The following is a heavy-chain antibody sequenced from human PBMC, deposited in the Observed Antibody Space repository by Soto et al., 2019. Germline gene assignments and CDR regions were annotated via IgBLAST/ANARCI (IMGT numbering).Heavy chain of an antibody. CDR2: IYHSGST. CDR1: GGSISSGGYS. J-gene: IGHJ5*02. Sequence: TLSLTCAVSGGSISSGGYSWGWIRQPPGKGLELIAYIYHSGSTYYNPSLKSRVTISVDRSKNQFSLKLSSVTAADTAVYYCARVPDRWGQGTLVTVSS. D-gene: IGHD2-2*01. V-gene: IGHV4-30-2*01. CDR3: ARVPDR.